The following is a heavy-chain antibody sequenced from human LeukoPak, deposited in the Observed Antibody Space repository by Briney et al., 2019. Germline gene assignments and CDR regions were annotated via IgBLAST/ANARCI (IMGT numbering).Heavy chain of an antibody. CDR1: GFTFSSYW. Sequence: GGSLRLSCAASGFTFSSYWMSWVRQAPGKGLEWVSSISSSSSYIYYADSVKGRFTISRDNAKNSLYLQMNSLRAEDTAVYYCARDPPTYSGSYYAGYYYYYMDVWGKGTTVTVSS. J-gene: IGHJ6*03. CDR3: ARDPPTYSGSYYAGYYYYYMDV. CDR2: ISSSSSYI. D-gene: IGHD1-26*01. V-gene: IGHV3-21*01.